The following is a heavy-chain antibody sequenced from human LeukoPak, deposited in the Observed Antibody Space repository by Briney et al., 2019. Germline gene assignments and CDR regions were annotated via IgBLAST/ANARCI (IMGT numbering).Heavy chain of an antibody. CDR2: ISSSSSYI. CDR3: ARDYRGYSYGLLGAFDI. CDR1: GFTFSSYE. V-gene: IGHV3-21*01. Sequence: SGGSLILSCAASGFTFSSYEMNWVRQAPGKGLEWVSSISSSSSYIYYADSVKGRFTISRDNAKNSLYLQMNSLRAEDTAVYYCARDYRGYSYGLLGAFDIRGQGTMVTVSS. J-gene: IGHJ3*02. D-gene: IGHD5-18*01.